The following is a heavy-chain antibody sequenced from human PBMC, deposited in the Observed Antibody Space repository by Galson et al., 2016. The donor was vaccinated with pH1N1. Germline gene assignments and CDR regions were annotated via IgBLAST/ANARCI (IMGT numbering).Heavy chain of an antibody. Sequence: SLRLSCAASGFTFSNYWMSWVRQAPGKGLEWVVNINQDGSVKYYIDSVKGRCTISRDNAKNSLYLQMNSLRAEDTAVYYCARKVGDYWGQGTLVTVSS. J-gene: IGHJ4*02. CDR2: INQDGSVK. CDR3: ARKVGDY. CDR1: GFTFSNYW. V-gene: IGHV3-7*01.